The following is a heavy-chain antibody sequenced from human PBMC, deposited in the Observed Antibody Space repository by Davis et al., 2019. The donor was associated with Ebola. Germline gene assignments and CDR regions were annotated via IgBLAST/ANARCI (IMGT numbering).Heavy chain of an antibody. D-gene: IGHD1-20*01. CDR1: GFTFSSYS. Sequence: GGSLRLSCAASGFTFSSYSMNWVRQAPGKGLEWVAYISGGYTYYAESVKGRFTISRDSAKESLYLHMDSLRDDDTAVYYCARVYNWGFDFWGQGTLVTVSS. CDR3: ARVYNWGFDF. J-gene: IGHJ4*02. V-gene: IGHV3-48*02. CDR2: ISGGYT.